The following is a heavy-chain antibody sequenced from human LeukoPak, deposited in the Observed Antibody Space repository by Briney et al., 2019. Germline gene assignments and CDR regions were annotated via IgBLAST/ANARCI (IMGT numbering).Heavy chain of an antibody. V-gene: IGHV1-2*02. D-gene: IGHD3-22*01. J-gene: IGHJ4*02. Sequence: RASVKVSCKASGYTFTGYYMHWVRQAPGQGLEWMGWINPNSGGTNYAQKFQGRATMTRDTSISTAYMELSRLRSDDTAVYYCARQETGDYYDSSGYPRGVDYWGQGTLVTVSS. CDR2: INPNSGGT. CDR3: ARQETGDYYDSSGYPRGVDY. CDR1: GYTFTGYY.